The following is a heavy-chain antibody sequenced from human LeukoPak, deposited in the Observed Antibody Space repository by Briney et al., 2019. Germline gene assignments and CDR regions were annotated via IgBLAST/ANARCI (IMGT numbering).Heavy chain of an antibody. CDR2: ISDDETYK. Sequence: GGSLRLSCAASGFTFNSYSMHWVRQAPGKGLEWVTAISDDETYKFYADSVKGRFTISRDNAKNSLYLQMNSLRAEDTAVYYCARDFGLDSSGYYYRVWNWFDPWGQGTLVTVSS. J-gene: IGHJ5*02. D-gene: IGHD3-22*01. V-gene: IGHV3-30-3*01. CDR3: ARDFGLDSSGYYYRVWNWFDP. CDR1: GFTFNSYS.